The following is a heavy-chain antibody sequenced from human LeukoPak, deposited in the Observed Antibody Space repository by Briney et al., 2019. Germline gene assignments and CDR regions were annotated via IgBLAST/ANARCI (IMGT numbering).Heavy chain of an antibody. Sequence: GASVKVSCKASGYTFTGYYMHWVRQAPGQGLEWMGWINPNSGGTSYAQKFQGRVTMTRDTSISTAYMELSRLRSDDTAVYYCARGSDDFWSGYSPSYWGQGTLVTVSS. CDR3: ARGSDDFWSGYSPSY. J-gene: IGHJ4*02. D-gene: IGHD3-3*01. CDR1: GYTFTGYY. V-gene: IGHV1-2*02. CDR2: INPNSGGT.